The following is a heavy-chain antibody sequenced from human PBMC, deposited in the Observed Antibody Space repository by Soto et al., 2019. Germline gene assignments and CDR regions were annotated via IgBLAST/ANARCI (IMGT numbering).Heavy chain of an antibody. J-gene: IGHJ5*02. CDR1: GVSISSRDYY. CDR3: MNSKRGWAS. V-gene: IGHV4-39*01. Sequence: QLQLQESGPGLVQPSETLSLTCTVSGVSISSRDYYWGWISQPPGKGLEWIGMISYSGSTYYSQALMSRVPISADTSNNQSSLRLSAVPAAYQSVFHCMNSKRGWASWGQGTVVTVSS. CDR2: ISYSGST. D-gene: IGHD6-19*01.